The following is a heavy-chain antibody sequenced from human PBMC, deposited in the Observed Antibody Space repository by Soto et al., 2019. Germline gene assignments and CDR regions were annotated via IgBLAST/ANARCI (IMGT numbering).Heavy chain of an antibody. Sequence: GSQILSYAASGFTFSSYAMSWVRQAPGKGPEWVSTIGGGGSSTYYADSVKGRFTISRDNSKNTLYLQMNSLRPEDTAVYYCAKEGALGLYYFDYWGQGTLVTVSS. D-gene: IGHD3-10*01. CDR2: IGGGGSST. CDR3: AKEGALGLYYFDY. CDR1: GFTFSSYA. J-gene: IGHJ4*02. V-gene: IGHV3-23*01.